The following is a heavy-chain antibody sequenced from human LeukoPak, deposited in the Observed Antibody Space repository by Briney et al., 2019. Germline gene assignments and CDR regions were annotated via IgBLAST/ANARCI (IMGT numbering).Heavy chain of an antibody. CDR1: GFTFNTYG. V-gene: IGHV3-33*01. D-gene: IGHD1-26*01. CDR3: ATDRGGYPFDY. J-gene: IGHJ4*02. CDR2: IWSDGSHQ. Sequence: GKSLRLSCAASGFTFNTYGMHWVRQAPGKGLEWVAVIWSDGSHQAYADSVRGRFTISRDNSKSTSYLQMNSLRTEDTAVYYCATDRGGYPFDYWGQGTLVTVSS.